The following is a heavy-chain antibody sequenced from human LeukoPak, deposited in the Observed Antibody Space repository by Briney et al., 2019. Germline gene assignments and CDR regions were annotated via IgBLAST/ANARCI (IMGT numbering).Heavy chain of an antibody. Sequence: PSETLSLTCTVSGGSISTYYWSWIRQPPGKGLEWIGYIYYSGSTNYNPSLKSRVTISVDTSKNQFSLKLSSVTAADTAVYYCARSWVGATLDYWGQGTLVTVSS. CDR3: ARSWVGATLDY. V-gene: IGHV4-59*01. CDR1: GGSISTYY. D-gene: IGHD1-26*01. CDR2: IYYSGST. J-gene: IGHJ4*02.